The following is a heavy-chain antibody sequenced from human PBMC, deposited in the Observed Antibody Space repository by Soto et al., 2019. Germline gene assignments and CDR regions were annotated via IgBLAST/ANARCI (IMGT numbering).Heavy chain of an antibody. CDR3: ARDPSGSYHFDY. V-gene: IGHV3-11*01. CDR1: GFTFSDHY. J-gene: IGHJ4*02. CDR2: ISSSGGTI. D-gene: IGHD1-26*01. Sequence: GGSLRLSWAASGFTFSDHYMIWSRQTPGKGLEWVSYISSSGGTIYYADSMKGRFTISRDNAKNSLYLQMNSLRAEDTAVYYCARDPSGSYHFDYWGQGTLVTVSS.